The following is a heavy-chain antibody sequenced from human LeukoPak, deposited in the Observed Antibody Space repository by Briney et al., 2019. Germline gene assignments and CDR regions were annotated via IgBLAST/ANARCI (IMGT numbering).Heavy chain of an antibody. CDR3: SGHGSSSY. D-gene: IGHD6-13*01. Sequence: GGSLRLSCAASGFTFSDYYMSWIRQAPGKGLKWVSYISSSGSTKYYAASVEGRFTISRDNAKNSLYLQMNSLRAEDTALYYASGHGSSSYWGQGTLVAVSS. J-gene: IGHJ4*02. CDR1: GFTFSDYY. CDR2: ISSSGSTK. V-gene: IGHV3-11*01.